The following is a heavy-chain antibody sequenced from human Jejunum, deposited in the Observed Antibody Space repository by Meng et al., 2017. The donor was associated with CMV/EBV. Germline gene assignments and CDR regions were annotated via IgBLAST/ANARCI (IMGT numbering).Heavy chain of an antibody. V-gene: IGHV6-1*01. Sequence: QVQLQQSGPGLVKPSQXRPPTCAISGDSVSSNSAAWNWIRQSPSRGLEWLGRTYYRSKWYNNYAVSVKSRITINPDTSKNQFSLQLKSVTPEDTAIYYCARIVGGSADYWGQGTLVTVSS. D-gene: IGHD1-26*01. CDR1: GDSVSSNSAA. CDR3: ARIVGGSADY. J-gene: IGHJ4*02. CDR2: TYYRSKWYN.